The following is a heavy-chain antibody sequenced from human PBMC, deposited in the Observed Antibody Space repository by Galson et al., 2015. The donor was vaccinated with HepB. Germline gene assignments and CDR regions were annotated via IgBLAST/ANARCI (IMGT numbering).Heavy chain of an antibody. CDR1: GFTFSSYS. V-gene: IGHV3-21*01. CDR3: ARDSVATIGDYYYYYMDV. Sequence: SLRLSCAASGFTFSSYSMNWVRQAPGKGLEWVSSIGSSSSYIYYADSVKGRFTISRDNAKNSLYLQMNSLRAEDTAVYYCARDSVATIGDYYYYYMDVWGKGTTVTVSS. D-gene: IGHD5-12*01. J-gene: IGHJ6*03. CDR2: IGSSSSYI.